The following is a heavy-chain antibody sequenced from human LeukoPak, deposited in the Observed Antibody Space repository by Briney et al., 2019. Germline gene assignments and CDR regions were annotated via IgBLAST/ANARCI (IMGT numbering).Heavy chain of an antibody. CDR1: GASISSYY. J-gene: IGHJ4*02. V-gene: IGHV4-59*01. D-gene: IGHD1-26*01. CDR3: ARGGSGTYYHY. CDR2: ST. Sequence: SETLSLTCTVSGASISSYYWSWIRQPPGKGLEWIGYSTNYNPCLKSRVTISVDTSKHQFSLKLSSVTAADTAVYYCARGGSGTYYHYWGQGTLVTVSS.